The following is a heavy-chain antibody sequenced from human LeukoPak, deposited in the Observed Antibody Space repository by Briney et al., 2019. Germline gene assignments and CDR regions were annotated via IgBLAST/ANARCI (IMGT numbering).Heavy chain of an antibody. V-gene: IGHV3-48*02. CDR1: GFTFSSYS. Sequence: GGSLRLSCAASGFTFSSYSMNWVRQAPGKGLEWISYISGSGSVSYYEDSVKGRFTISRDNAKNSLYLQMNSLRDEDTALYYCARDGGFGFLTAFDIWGQGTMVTVSS. CDR2: ISGSGSVS. CDR3: ARDGGFGFLTAFDI. D-gene: IGHD3-10*01. J-gene: IGHJ3*02.